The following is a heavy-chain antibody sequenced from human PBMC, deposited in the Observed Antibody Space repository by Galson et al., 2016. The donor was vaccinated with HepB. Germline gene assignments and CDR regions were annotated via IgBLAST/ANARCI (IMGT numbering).Heavy chain of an antibody. V-gene: IGHV3-7*01. CDR1: GFTFSKYW. CDR2: IKQDGSEK. CDR3: VREDVGGFDP. J-gene: IGHJ5*02. D-gene: IGHD3-16*01. Sequence: SLRLSCAASGFTFSKYWMSWVRQAPGKRLEWVANIKQDGSEKDYVDSVKGRFTISRDNAKNSLYLQMNILRAEDTAVYYCVREDVGGFDPWGQGTLVTVSS.